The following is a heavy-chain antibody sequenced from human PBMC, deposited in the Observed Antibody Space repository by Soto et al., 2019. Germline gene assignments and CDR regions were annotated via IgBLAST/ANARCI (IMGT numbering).Heavy chain of an antibody. D-gene: IGHD6-6*01. Sequence: SETLSLTFTVSDGSIGSYYWTWIRQSAGKGLEWIGRIYDSGSTNYNPSLKSRVTLSVDRSKNQFSRNLSSVTAADTAVYYCARGAAAIAGYTSSTDYWGQGALVTVSS. J-gene: IGHJ4*02. CDR3: ARGAAAIAGYTSSTDY. CDR1: DGSIGSYY. CDR2: IYDSGST. V-gene: IGHV4-4*07.